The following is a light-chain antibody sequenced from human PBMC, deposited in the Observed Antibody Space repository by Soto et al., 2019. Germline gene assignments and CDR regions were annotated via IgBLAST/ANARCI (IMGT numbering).Light chain of an antibody. J-gene: IGLJ1*01. CDR2: EGT. Sequence: QSVLAQPASVSASPGQSITIPCTVTSSDVGSYNLVSWFQQHPGKVPKLLIYEGTKRPSGLSDRFSGSKSGNTASLTISGLQAEDEADYYCYSYAGENLYVFGTGTKVTLL. CDR1: SSDVGSYNL. V-gene: IGLV2-23*01. CDR3: YSYAGENLYV.